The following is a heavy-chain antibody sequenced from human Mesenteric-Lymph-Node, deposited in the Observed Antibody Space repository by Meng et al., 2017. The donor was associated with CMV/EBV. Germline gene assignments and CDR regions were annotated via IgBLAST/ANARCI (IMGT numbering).Heavy chain of an antibody. V-gene: IGHV4-31*02. CDR2: IYYSGST. CDR3: ASGSYYYYYGMDV. CDR1: GGSISSYY. J-gene: IGHJ6*02. Sequence: LRLSCTVSGGSISSYYWSWIRQHPGKGLEWIGYIYYSGSTYYNPSLKSRVTISVDTSKNQFSLKLSSVTAADTAVYYCASGSYYYYYGMDVWGQGTTVTVSS. D-gene: IGHD1-26*01.